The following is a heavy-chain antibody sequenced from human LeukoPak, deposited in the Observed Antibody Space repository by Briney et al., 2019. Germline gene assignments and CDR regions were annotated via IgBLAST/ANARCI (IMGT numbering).Heavy chain of an antibody. CDR1: GYTFTDYY. V-gene: IGHV1-2*06. D-gene: IGHD3-16*01. CDR3: ARDSQITFGGVYAFDI. Sequence: ASVKVSCKTSGYTFTDYYMHWVRQAPGQGLEWMGRINPNGGGTNYAQDFQGRVTMTRDTSISTVYMELSSLRSEDTAVYYCARDSQITFGGVYAFDIWGQGTMVTVSS. J-gene: IGHJ3*02. CDR2: INPNGGGT.